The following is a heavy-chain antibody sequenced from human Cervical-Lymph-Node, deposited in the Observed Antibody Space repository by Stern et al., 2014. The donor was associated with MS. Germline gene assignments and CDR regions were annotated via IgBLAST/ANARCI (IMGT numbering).Heavy chain of an antibody. CDR3: ARAASTTSSYNF. D-gene: IGHD3-10*01. CDR1: GGSFINNV. J-gene: IGHJ4*02. CDR2: TIPIFGTA. V-gene: IGHV1-69*01. Sequence: QVQLVQSGAEVKKPGSSVKVSCQASGGSFINNVISWGRQAPGQGLEWMGGTIPIFGTALYAQKFRGRVTITADESTRPAYMELSSLRSDDTAVYFCARAASTTSSYNFWGPGTLVTVSS.